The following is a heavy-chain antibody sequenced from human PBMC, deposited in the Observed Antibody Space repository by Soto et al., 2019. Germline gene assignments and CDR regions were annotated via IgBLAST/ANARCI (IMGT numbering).Heavy chain of an antibody. V-gene: IGHV1-69*13. CDR3: VRATTGDY. CDR1: GGTFSSYR. D-gene: IGHD1-1*01. Sequence: SVKVSCKASGGTFSSYRINWVRQAPGQGLEWVGGIVPIYRTADYAQKFQGRVTITADESARTSYMELRSLKSQDMAVYYCVRATTGDYWGQGTLVTVSS. CDR2: IVPIYRTA. J-gene: IGHJ4*02.